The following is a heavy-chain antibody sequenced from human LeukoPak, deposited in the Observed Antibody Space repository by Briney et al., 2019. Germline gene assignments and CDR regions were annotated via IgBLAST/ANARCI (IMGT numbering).Heavy chain of an antibody. CDR2: ISESGGGT. J-gene: IGHJ3*02. CDR1: GFTFGSYA. D-gene: IGHD4-17*01. Sequence: GGSLRLSCAASGFTFGSYAMTWLRQAPGKGLEWVSSISESGGGTFYADSVKGRFTISRDNSKDTLNLQMNSLRAEDTAVYFCAGRCIYPDYGRLDAFDIGGQGTMVTVSS. CDR3: AGRCIYPDYGRLDAFDI. V-gene: IGHV3-23*01.